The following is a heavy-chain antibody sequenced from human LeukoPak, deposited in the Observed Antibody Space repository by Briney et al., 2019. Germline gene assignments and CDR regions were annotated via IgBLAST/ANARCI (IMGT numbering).Heavy chain of an antibody. CDR1: GYTFTTYY. CDR2: INPSGGST. D-gene: IGHD2-2*01. Sequence: ASVKVSCKASGYTFTTYYIHWVRQAPGQGHEWMGIINPSGGSTSYAQKFQGGVTMTRDTSTSTVYMELSGLRSEDTALYYCASLPAATGSHAFDIWGQGTMVTVSS. V-gene: IGHV1-46*01. CDR3: ASLPAATGSHAFDI. J-gene: IGHJ3*02.